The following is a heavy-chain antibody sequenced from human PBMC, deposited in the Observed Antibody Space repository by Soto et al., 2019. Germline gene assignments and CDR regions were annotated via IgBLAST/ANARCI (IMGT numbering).Heavy chain of an antibody. J-gene: IGHJ6*03. CDR3: ARDANRYSSSWRYYYYYYMDV. D-gene: IGHD6-13*01. CDR1: GFTFSSYG. V-gene: IGHV3-33*01. Sequence: QVQLVESGGGVVQPGRSLRLSCAASGFTFSSYGMHWVRQAPGKGLEWVAVRWYDGSNKYYADSVKGRFTISRDNSKNTLYLQMNSLRAEDTAVYYCARDANRYSSSWRYYYYYYMDVWGKGTTVTVSS. CDR2: RWYDGSNK.